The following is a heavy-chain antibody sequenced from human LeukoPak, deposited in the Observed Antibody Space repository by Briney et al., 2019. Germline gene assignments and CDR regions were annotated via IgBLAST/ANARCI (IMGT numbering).Heavy chain of an antibody. D-gene: IGHD3-9*01. CDR2: IRYDGSHK. CDR3: AKDREYYDILTGVLDY. Sequence: SGGSLRLSCAASGFIFSDYVMNWLRQAPGRGLEWVAYIRYDGSHKYYIDSVKGRFTISRDNSKNTLYLQMNSLRAEDTAVYYCAKDREYYDILTGVLDYWGQGTLVTVSS. CDR1: GFIFSDYV. J-gene: IGHJ4*02. V-gene: IGHV3-30*02.